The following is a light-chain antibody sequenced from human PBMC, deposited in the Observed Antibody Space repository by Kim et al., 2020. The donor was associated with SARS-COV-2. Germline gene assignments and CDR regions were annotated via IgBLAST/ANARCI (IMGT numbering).Light chain of an antibody. Sequence: DIQMTQSPSTLSASVGDRVTITCRASQSISSWLAWYQQKPGKAPKLLIYKASSIESGVPSRFSGSGSGTEFTLTISSLQPDDFASYFCQQYNSYSWTFGQGTKVDIK. V-gene: IGKV1-5*03. CDR2: KAS. CDR3: QQYNSYSWT. J-gene: IGKJ1*01. CDR1: QSISSW.